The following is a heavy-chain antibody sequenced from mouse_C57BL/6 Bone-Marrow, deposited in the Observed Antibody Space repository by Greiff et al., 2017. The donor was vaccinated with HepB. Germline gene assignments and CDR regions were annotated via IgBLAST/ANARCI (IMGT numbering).Heavy chain of an antibody. J-gene: IGHJ3*01. Sequence: EVKLVESEGGLVQPGSSMKLSCTASGFTFSDYYMAWVRQVPEKGLEWVANINYDGSSTYYLDSLKSRFIISRDNAKNILYLQMSSLKSEDTATYYCARWAYGLAWFAYWGQGTLVTVSA. CDR2: INYDGSST. CDR3: ARWAYGLAWFAY. V-gene: IGHV5-16*01. CDR1: GFTFSDYY. D-gene: IGHD2-2*01.